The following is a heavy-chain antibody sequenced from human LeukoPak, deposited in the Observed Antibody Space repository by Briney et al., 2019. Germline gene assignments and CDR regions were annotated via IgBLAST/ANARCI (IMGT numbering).Heavy chain of an antibody. J-gene: IGHJ4*02. D-gene: IGHD4-17*01. V-gene: IGHV3-21*01. CDR2: IRSRSTYT. CDR3: ARGDDYGDRYYFDY. Sequence: GGSLRLSCAASGFTFSNYNLNWVRQAPGKGLEWVSSIRSRSTYTYYADSVKGRFTISRDNARNSLYLQMNSLRPEDTAVYYCARGDDYGDRYYFDYWGQGILVTVSS. CDR1: GFTFSNYN.